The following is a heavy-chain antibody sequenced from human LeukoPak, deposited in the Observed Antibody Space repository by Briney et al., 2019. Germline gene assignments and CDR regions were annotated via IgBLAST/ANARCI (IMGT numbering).Heavy chain of an antibody. CDR3: ARARSYRHQLNALSYWFDP. D-gene: IGHD5-24*01. Sequence: ASVRVSCKSSGYTFTDYDINWVRQATGQGLEWMGWMNPDSGNTGYAQKFQGRVTMTRNTSINTAYMELNSLRSEDTAVYYCARARSYRHQLNALSYWFDPWGQGTLVTVSS. CDR1: GYTFTDYD. CDR2: MNPDSGNT. J-gene: IGHJ5*02. V-gene: IGHV1-8*02.